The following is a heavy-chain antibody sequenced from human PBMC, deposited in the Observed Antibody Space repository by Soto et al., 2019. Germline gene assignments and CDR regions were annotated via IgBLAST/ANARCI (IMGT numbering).Heavy chain of an antibody. V-gene: IGHV1-69*02. CDR2: IIPILGIA. J-gene: IGHJ3*02. D-gene: IGHD3-22*01. CDR1: GGTFSSYT. Sequence: QVQLVQSGAEVKKPGSSVKVSCKASGGTFSSYTISWVRQAPGQGLEWMGRIIPILGIANYAQKFQGRVTITADKSASRAYKELSSLRSEYTAGYYCARGRPSYGSSGYYYLTGTFDIWGQGTMVTVSS. CDR3: ARGRPSYGSSGYYYLTGTFDI.